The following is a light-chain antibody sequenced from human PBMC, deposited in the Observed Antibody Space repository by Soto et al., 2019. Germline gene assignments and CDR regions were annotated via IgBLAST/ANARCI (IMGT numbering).Light chain of an antibody. V-gene: IGLV2-14*01. CDR1: SSDVGGYDY. Sequence: QSVLTQPASVSGSPGQSITISCSGTSSDVGGYDYVPWYQQHPGKAPKLMIYDVSNRPSGVSNRFSGSKSGNTASLTISGLQAEDEADYYCSSYTSSGTPYVFGTGTKVTV. CDR2: DVS. CDR3: SSYTSSGTPYV. J-gene: IGLJ1*01.